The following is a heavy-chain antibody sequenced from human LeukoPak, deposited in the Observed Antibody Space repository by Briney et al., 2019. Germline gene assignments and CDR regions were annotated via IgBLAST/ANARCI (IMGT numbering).Heavy chain of an antibody. D-gene: IGHD6-13*01. Sequence: GGSMRLFCAASGFTFSSYGMSWVRQAPGRGREWVANIKQDGSEKYYVDSVKGRFTISRDNATNSLYLQMNSLRAEDTAVYYCARDLGGSSWSLRAFDIWGQGTMVTVSS. J-gene: IGHJ3*02. V-gene: IGHV3-7*01. CDR1: GFTFSSYG. CDR2: IKQDGSEK. CDR3: ARDLGGSSWSLRAFDI.